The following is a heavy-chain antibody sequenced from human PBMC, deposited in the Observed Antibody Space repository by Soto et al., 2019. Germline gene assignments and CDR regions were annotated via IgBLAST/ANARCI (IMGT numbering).Heavy chain of an antibody. J-gene: IGHJ4*02. CDR3: SRSGRPPDEPNFDY. CDR1: GFTFSDYY. V-gene: IGHV3-11*01. Sequence: GGSLRLSCAASGFTFSDYYMSWIRQAPGRGLEWVSYISSSGSTIYYADSVKGRFTISRDNAKNSLYLQMNSLRAEDTAVYYCSRSGRPPDEPNFDYWGQGTLVTVSS. CDR2: ISSSGSTI.